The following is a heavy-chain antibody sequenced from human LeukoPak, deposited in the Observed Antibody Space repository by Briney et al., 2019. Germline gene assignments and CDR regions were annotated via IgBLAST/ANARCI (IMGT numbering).Heavy chain of an antibody. V-gene: IGHV3-23*01. CDR2: ISDSFRIT. Sequence: GASLRLSCAASGFPFSSYAMSWVRQPPGKGLECISTISDSFRITDDADSVKGRFTISRDNSKNTLYLQMNTLRAEDTAVYYCAKRHGDYFGYWGQGTLVTVSS. J-gene: IGHJ4*02. CDR3: AKRHGDYFGY. D-gene: IGHD4-17*01. CDR1: GFPFSSYA.